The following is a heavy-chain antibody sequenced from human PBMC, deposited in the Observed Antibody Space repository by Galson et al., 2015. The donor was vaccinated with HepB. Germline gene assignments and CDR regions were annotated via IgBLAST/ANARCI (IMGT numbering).Heavy chain of an antibody. CDR1: GGTFSSYA. J-gene: IGHJ4*02. Sequence: SVKVSCKASGGTFSSYAISWVRQAPGQGLEWMGWIIPIFGKANYAQKFQGRVTITADESTSTAYMELSSLRSEDTAVYYCARGKWSITWVLAYWGQVTLVTVYS. CDR3: ARGKWSITWVLAY. D-gene: IGHD2-15*01. V-gene: IGHV1-69*13. CDR2: IIPIFGKA.